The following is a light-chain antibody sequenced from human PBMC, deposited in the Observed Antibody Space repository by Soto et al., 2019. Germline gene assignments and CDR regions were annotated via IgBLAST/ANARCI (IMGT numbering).Light chain of an antibody. Sequence: QSVLTQPPSASGTPGQRVTISCSGSSSNIGSNYVYWYQQVPGTAPRLLIYKNSQRPSGVPDRFSGSKSGTSASLAVSGLRSEHEADYYCAAWDNSLSAWVFGGGTQLTVL. CDR2: KNS. CDR1: SSNIGSNY. V-gene: IGLV1-47*01. J-gene: IGLJ3*02. CDR3: AAWDNSLSAWV.